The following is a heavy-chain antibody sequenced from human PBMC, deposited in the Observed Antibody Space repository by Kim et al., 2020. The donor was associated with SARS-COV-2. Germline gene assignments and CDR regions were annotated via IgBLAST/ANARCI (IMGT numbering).Heavy chain of an antibody. CDR1: GGSISSSSYY. D-gene: IGHD4-17*01. V-gene: IGHV4-39*01. Sequence: SETLSLTCTVSGGSISSSSYYWGWIRQPPGKGLEWIGSIYYSGSTYYNPSLKSRVTISVDTSKNQFSLKLSSVTAADTAVYYCARNTNDYLYYYYYYGM. J-gene: IGHJ6*01. CDR2: IYYSGST. CDR3: ARNTNDYLYYYYYYGM.